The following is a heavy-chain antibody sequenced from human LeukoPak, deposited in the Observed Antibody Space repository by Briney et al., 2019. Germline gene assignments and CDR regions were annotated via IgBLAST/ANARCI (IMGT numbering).Heavy chain of an antibody. CDR1: GFTFSSYA. J-gene: IGHJ4*02. Sequence: PGGSLRLSCAASGFTFSSYAMSWVRQAPGKGLEWVSAISGSGGSTYYADSVKGRFTISRDNSKNTLYLQMNSLRAEDTAVYYCAKDPPLRFLEWLSPFYFDYWGQGTLVTVSS. D-gene: IGHD3-3*01. V-gene: IGHV3-23*01. CDR2: ISGSGGST. CDR3: AKDPPLRFLEWLSPFYFDY.